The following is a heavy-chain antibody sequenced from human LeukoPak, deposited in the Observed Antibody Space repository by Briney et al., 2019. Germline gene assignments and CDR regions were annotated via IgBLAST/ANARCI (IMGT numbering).Heavy chain of an antibody. V-gene: IGHV3-20*04. CDR1: AFTFDDYG. J-gene: IGHJ6*03. CDR2: ISWNGGST. Sequence: GGSLRLSCAASAFTFDDYGMSWVRQAPGKGLEWVSGISWNGGSTGYADSVKGRFTISRDNAKNSLYLQMNSLRAEDTALYYCARAPLGTYYYYYYMDVWGKGTTVTVSS. CDR3: ARAPLGTYYYYYYMDV. D-gene: IGHD3-16*01.